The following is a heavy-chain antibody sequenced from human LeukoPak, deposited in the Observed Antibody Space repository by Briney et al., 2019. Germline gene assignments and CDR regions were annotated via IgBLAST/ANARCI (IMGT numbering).Heavy chain of an antibody. CDR3: ASTRRAAVAGRFDS. CDR1: GASMSSNY. D-gene: IGHD6-19*01. J-gene: IGHJ4*02. Sequence: KASETLSLTCNVSGASMSSNYWSWIRQPPGKGLEWIGCIYHSGNTNYSPSLESRVTMSVDESKNQFSLRVHFVSAADTAVYYCASTRRAAVAGRFDSWGQGTLVTVSS. V-gene: IGHV4-4*09. CDR2: IYHSGNT.